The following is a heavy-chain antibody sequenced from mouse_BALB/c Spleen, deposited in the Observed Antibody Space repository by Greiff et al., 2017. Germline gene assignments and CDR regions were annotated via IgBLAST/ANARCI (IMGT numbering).Heavy chain of an antibody. CDR3: AREGGNYPFAY. V-gene: IGHV1-14*01. D-gene: IGHD2-1*01. CDR2: INPYNDGT. Sequence: VQLQQSGPELVKPGASVKMSCKASGYTFTSYVMHWVKQKPGQGLEWIGYINPYNDGTKYNEKFKGKATLTSDKSSSTAYMELSSLTSEDSAVYYCAREGGNYPFAYWGQGTLVTVSA. CDR1: GYTFTSYV. J-gene: IGHJ3*01.